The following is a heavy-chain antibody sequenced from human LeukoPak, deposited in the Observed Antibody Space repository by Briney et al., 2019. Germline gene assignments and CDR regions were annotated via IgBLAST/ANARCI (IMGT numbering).Heavy chain of an antibody. CDR3: ARAGGSGSYSWFDP. CDR2: IYHSGST. J-gene: IGHJ5*02. CDR1: GGSISSSNR. D-gene: IGHD3-10*01. Sequence: SGTLSLTCAVSGGSISSSNRWSWVRQPPGKGLEWIGEIYHSGSTNYNPSLKSRVTISVDKSKNQFSLKLSSVTAADTAVYYCARAGGSGSYSWFDPWGQGTLVTVSS. V-gene: IGHV4-4*02.